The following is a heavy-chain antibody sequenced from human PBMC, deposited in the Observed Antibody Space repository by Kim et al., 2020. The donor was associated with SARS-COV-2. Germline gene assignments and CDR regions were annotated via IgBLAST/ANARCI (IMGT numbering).Heavy chain of an antibody. D-gene: IGHD4-17*01. CDR1: GFTVSSNH. Sequence: GGSLRLSCAASGFTVSSNHMSWVRQAPGKGLEWVSVIYSGGGTYYADSVKGRFTISRDNSKNPLYLQMNSLRAEDTAVYYCARVRHDYGDYVFDYWGQGTLATVSS. J-gene: IGHJ4*02. CDR3: ARVRHDYGDYVFDY. V-gene: IGHV3-53*01. CDR2: IYSGGGT.